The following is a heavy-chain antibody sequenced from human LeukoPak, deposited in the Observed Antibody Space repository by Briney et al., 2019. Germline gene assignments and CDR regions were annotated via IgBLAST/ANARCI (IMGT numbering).Heavy chain of an antibody. CDR2: MNPNSGNT. CDR3: ARGATVTTYYYYYGMDV. D-gene: IGHD4-17*01. V-gene: IGHV1-8*01. Sequence: ASVKVSCKASGYTFTSYDIHWVRQATGQGLEWMGWMNPNSGNTGYAQKFQGRVTMTRNTSISTAYMELSSLRSEDTAVYYCARGATVTTYYYYYGMDVWGQGTTVTVSS. CDR1: GYTFTSYD. J-gene: IGHJ6*02.